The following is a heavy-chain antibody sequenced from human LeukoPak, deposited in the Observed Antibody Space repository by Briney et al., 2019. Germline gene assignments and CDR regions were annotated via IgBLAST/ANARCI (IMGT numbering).Heavy chain of an antibody. CDR3: ARDSGGNSGGDYWDYYYYMDV. Sequence: PGGSLRLSCAASGFTFSSYSMNWVRQAPGKGLEWVSSISSSSSYIYYADSVKGRFTISRDNAKNSLYLQMNSLRAEDTAVYYCARDSGGNSGGDYWDYYYYMDVWGKGTTVTVSS. J-gene: IGHJ6*03. CDR2: ISSSSSYI. V-gene: IGHV3-21*01. CDR1: GFTFSSYS. D-gene: IGHD4-23*01.